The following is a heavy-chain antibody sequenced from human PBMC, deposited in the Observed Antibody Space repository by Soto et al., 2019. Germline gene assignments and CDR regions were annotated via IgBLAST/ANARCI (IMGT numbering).Heavy chain of an antibody. V-gene: IGHV5-51*01. CDR3: ARHVPYSGSYFDY. Sequence: GESRKISCKGSGDSFTRYWIGGVRQMPGKGLEWMGIIYPGDSDTRYSPSFQGQVTISADKSISTAYLQWSSLKASDTAMYYCARHVPYSGSYFDYWGQGTLVTVSS. J-gene: IGHJ4*02. CDR2: IYPGDSDT. D-gene: IGHD1-26*01. CDR1: GDSFTRYW.